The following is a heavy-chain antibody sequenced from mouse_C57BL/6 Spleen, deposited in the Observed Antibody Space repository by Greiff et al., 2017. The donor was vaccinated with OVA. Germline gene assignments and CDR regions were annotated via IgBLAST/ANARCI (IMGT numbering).Heavy chain of an antibody. Sequence: VQLQESGAELVRPGTSVKVSCKASGYAFTNYLIEWVKQRPGQGLEWIGVINPGSGGTNYNEKFKGKATLTADKSSSTAYMQLSSLTSEDSAVYFCARGGYDEAWFAYWGQGTLVTVSA. D-gene: IGHD2-2*01. J-gene: IGHJ3*01. CDR3: ARGGYDEAWFAY. CDR2: INPGSGGT. V-gene: IGHV1-54*01. CDR1: GYAFTNYL.